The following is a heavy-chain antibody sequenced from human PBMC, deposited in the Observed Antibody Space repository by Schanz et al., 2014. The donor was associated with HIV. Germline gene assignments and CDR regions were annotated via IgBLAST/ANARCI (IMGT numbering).Heavy chain of an antibody. J-gene: IGHJ5*02. D-gene: IGHD4-4*01. CDR2: INSDGRSA. CDR1: GFTFSNYW. CDR3: ARGGLQWHPEWFDL. V-gene: IGHV3-74*02. Sequence: VQLVESGGGVVQPGRSLRLSCTASGFTFSNYWMHWVRQVPGKGLVWVSRINSDGRSANYADSVKGRFTISRDNSKNTLYLQMNSLRAEDTAVYYCARGGLQWHPEWFDLWGQGTLVSVSS.